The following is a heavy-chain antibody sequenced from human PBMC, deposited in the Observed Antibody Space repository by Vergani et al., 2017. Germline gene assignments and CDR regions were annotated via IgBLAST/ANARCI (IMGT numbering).Heavy chain of an antibody. V-gene: IGHV3-21*01. CDR2: ISSSSSYI. J-gene: IGHJ6*02. CDR3: ARDSSSWGGYYYGMDV. Sequence: EVQLVESGGGLVKPGGSLRLSCAASGFTFSSYSMNWVRQAPGKGLEWVSSISSSSSYIYYADSVKGRFTISRDNAKNSLYLQMNSLRAEDTAVYYCARDSSSWGGYYYGMDVWGQGTTVTVSS. CDR1: GFTFSSYS. D-gene: IGHD6-13*01.